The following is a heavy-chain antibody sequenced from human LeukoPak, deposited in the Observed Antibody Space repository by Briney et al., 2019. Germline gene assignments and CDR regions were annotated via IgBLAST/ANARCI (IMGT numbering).Heavy chain of an antibody. J-gene: IGHJ4*02. D-gene: IGHD5-18*01. CDR1: GYSFTSYW. V-gene: IGHV5-51*01. Sequence: GESPKISCKGSGYSFTSYWIGWVRQMPGKGLEWMGIIYPGDSDTRYSPSFQGQVTISADKSISTAYLQWSSLKASDTAMYYCARRGPIAEPDTAMVYFDYWGQGTLVTVSS. CDR2: IYPGDSDT. CDR3: ARRGPIAEPDTAMVYFDY.